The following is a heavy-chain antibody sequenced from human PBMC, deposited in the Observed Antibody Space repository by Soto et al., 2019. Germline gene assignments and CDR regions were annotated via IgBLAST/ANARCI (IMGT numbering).Heavy chain of an antibody. D-gene: IGHD4-17*01. CDR3: ARTSGYGDYVGYYGMDV. V-gene: IGHV4-4*02. J-gene: IGHJ6*02. CDR1: GGSISSSNW. CDR2: IYHSGST. Sequence: PSETLSLTCAVSGGSISSSNWWSWVRQPPGKGLEWIGEIYHSGSTNYNPSLKSRVTISVDKSKNQFSLKLSSVTAADTAVYYCARTSGYGDYVGYYGMDVWGQGTTVTVS.